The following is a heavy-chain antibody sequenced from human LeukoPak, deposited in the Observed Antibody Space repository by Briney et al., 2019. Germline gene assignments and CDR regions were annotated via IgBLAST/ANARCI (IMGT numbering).Heavy chain of an antibody. Sequence: PSETLSLTCTVSGGSISSSSFYWAWIRQPPGKGLEWIGSIYYSGSTYYNPSLKSRVTISVDTSKNQFSLKLSSVTAADTAVYYCARGPYYDSSGYPLDYWGQGTLVTVSS. D-gene: IGHD3-22*01. J-gene: IGHJ4*02. CDR3: ARGPYYDSSGYPLDY. CDR2: IYYSGST. CDR1: GGSISSSSFY. V-gene: IGHV4-39*07.